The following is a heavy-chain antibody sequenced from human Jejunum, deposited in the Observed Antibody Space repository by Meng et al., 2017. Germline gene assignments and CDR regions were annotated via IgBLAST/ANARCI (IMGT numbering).Heavy chain of an antibody. CDR3: TGGRGGSAPSDY. D-gene: IGHD1-26*01. J-gene: IGHJ4*02. CDR2: SRSKNSSYTT. CDR1: GFTFSDHL. V-gene: IGHV3-72*01. Sequence: GGSLRLSCVASGFTFSDHLMDWVRQAPGEGLEWVGRSRSKNSSYTTEYAASVRGRFTVSRDVSKNLFYPHMNNLRTEDTAVYYCTGGRGGSAPSDYWGQGTLVTVSS.